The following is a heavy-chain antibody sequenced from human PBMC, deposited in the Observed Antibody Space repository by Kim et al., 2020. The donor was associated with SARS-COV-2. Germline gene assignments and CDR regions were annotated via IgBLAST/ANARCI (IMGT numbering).Heavy chain of an antibody. CDR1: GFTFSSYW. CDR3: ARGKWVTLFDY. CDR2: IKQDGSVK. V-gene: IGHV3-7*01. J-gene: IGHJ4*02. D-gene: IGHD1-26*01. Sequence: GGSLRLSCAASGFTFSSYWMSWVRQAPGKGLEWVATIKQDGSVKYYVDSVKGRFTISRDNAKNSLYLQMNSLRAEDTAVYYCARGKWVTLFDYWGQGTLSTVSP.